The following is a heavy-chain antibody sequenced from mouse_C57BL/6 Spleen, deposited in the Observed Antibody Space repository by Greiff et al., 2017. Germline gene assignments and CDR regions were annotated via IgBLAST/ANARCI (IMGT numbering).Heavy chain of an antibody. CDR1: GYTFTSYG. J-gene: IGHJ4*01. D-gene: IGHD1-1*01. V-gene: IGHV1-81*01. Sequence: VHLVESGAELARPGASVKLSCKASGYTFTSYGISWVKQRTGQGLEWIGEIYPRSGNTSYNEKFKGKATLTADKSSSTAYMELRSLTSEDSAVYFCARGRDYYGSSPHYYAMDYWGQGTSVTVSS. CDR3: ARGRDYYGSSPHYYAMDY. CDR2: IYPRSGNT.